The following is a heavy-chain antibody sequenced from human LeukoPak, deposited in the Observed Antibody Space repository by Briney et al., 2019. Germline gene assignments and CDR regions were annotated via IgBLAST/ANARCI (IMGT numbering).Heavy chain of an antibody. Sequence: SETLSLTCAVSGGSISSGGYSWSWIRQQPGKGLEWIGYIYHSGSTYYNPSLKSRVTISVDRSKNQFSLKLSSVTAADTAVYYCASGQEFCGGDCYSAFDYWGQGTLVTVSS. CDR1: GGSISSGGYS. CDR2: IYHSGST. D-gene: IGHD2-21*02. CDR3: ASGQEFCGGDCYSAFDY. V-gene: IGHV4-30-2*01. J-gene: IGHJ4*02.